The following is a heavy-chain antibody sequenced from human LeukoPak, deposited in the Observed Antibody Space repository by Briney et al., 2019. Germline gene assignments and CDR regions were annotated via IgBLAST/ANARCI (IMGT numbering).Heavy chain of an antibody. CDR2: IFYSGST. Sequence: PSETLSLTCTVSGGSISTSNYYWGWIRQPPGKGLEWIGNIFYSGSTYYSPSLKSRVTISVDTSKNQFSLKLSSVTAADTAVYYCARIDYRITIFGVALSPHDYWGQGTLVTVSS. D-gene: IGHD3-3*01. CDR1: GGSISTSNYY. V-gene: IGHV4-39*07. CDR3: ARIDYRITIFGVALSPHDY. J-gene: IGHJ4*02.